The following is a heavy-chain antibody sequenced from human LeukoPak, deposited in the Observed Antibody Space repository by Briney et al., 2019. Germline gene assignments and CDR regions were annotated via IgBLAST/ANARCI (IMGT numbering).Heavy chain of an antibody. V-gene: IGHV4-59*08. CDR2: IYYSVTT. J-gene: IGHJ4*02. Sequence: KSSETLSLTCIVSDGSISSYYWSWIRQPPGKGLEWIGSIYYSVTTHYNPSLKSRVTISVDTSKNQFSLKLSSVAAGDTAVYYCARHATIVGAQWSFDYWGQGTLVTVSS. CDR1: DGSISSYY. D-gene: IGHD1-26*01. CDR3: ARHATIVGAQWSFDY.